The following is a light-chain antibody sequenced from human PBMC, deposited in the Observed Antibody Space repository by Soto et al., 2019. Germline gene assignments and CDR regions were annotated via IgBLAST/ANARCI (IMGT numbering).Light chain of an antibody. V-gene: IGLV2-11*01. CDR1: SFDVGGYNY. Sequence: QSALTQPRSMSGSPGQSVTISCTGTSFDVGGYNYVSWYQQHPGRAPQLMIYDVSKRPSGVPDRFSGSKSGNTASLTISGLQAEDEADYYCCSYAGSYTFGYVFGTGTKV. CDR2: DVS. J-gene: IGLJ1*01. CDR3: CSYAGSYTFGYV.